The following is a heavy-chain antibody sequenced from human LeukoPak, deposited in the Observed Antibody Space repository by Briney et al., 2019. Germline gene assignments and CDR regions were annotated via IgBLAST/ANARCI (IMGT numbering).Heavy chain of an antibody. J-gene: IGHJ4*02. D-gene: IGHD1-26*01. V-gene: IGHV3-33*01. CDR2: IWYDGSNK. CDR1: GFTFSSYG. Sequence: GGSLRLSCAASGFTFSSYGMHWVRQAPGKGLEWVAVIWYDGSNKYYADSVKGRFTISRDNSKNTLYLQMNSLRAEDTAVYYCARDTDGGSAIDYWGQGTLATVSS. CDR3: ARDTDGGSAIDY.